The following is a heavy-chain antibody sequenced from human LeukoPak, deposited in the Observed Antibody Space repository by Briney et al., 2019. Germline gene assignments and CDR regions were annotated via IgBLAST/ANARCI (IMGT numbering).Heavy chain of an antibody. CDR3: ARHPPHSSSSPLGGFDY. V-gene: IGHV4-59*08. CDR1: GGSISSYY. D-gene: IGHD6-13*01. J-gene: IGHJ4*02. Sequence: PSETLSLTCTVSGGSISSYYWSWIRQSPGKGLEWIGYIYYNGGTNYNPSLKSRVTISVDMSKNQLSLKLSSVTAADTAVYYCARHPPHSSSSPLGGFDYWGQGTLVTVSS. CDR2: IYYNGGT.